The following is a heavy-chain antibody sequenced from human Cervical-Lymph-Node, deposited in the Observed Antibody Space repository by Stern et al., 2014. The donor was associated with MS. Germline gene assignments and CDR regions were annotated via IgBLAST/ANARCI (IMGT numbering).Heavy chain of an antibody. CDR3: ARARGDGYPDY. J-gene: IGHJ4*02. D-gene: IGHD5-24*01. CDR2: IGTAGDT. CDR1: GFTFSSYD. V-gene: IGHV3-13*01. Sequence: EVQLVESGGGLVQPGGSLRLSCAAPGFTFSSYDMHWVRQATGKGLEWVSAIGTAGDTYYPGSVEGRFTISREKAKHTLCLQMNSLRAGDTAVYYCARARGDGYPDYWGQGTLVTVSS.